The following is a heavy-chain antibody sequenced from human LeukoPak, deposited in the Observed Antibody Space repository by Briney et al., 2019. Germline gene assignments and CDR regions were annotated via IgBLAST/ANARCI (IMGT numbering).Heavy chain of an antibody. CDR1: GFTFSSYA. D-gene: IGHD5-12*01. V-gene: IGHV3-30*04. CDR2: ISYDGSNK. CDR3: ARERRDIVATSYFDY. Sequence: GGSLRLSCAASGFTFSSYAMHWVRQAPGKGLEWVAVISYDGSNKYYADSVEGRFTISRDNSKNTLYLQMNSLRAEDTAVYYCARERRDIVATSYFDYWGQGTLVTVSS. J-gene: IGHJ4*02.